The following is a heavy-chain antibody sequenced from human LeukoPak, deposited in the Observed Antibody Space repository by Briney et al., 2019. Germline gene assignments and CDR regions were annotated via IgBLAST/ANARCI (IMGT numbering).Heavy chain of an antibody. CDR1: GFTFSSYA. J-gene: IGHJ4*02. CDR3: AKDTLPDDFWSGYYSGFDY. V-gene: IGHV3-23*01. CDR2: ISGSGGST. D-gene: IGHD3-3*01. Sequence: TGGSLRLSCAASGFTFSSYAMSWVRQAPGKGLEWVSAISGSGGSTYYADSVKGRFTISRDNSKNTLYLKMNSLRAEDTAVYYCAKDTLPDDFWSGYYSGFDYWGQGTLVTVSS.